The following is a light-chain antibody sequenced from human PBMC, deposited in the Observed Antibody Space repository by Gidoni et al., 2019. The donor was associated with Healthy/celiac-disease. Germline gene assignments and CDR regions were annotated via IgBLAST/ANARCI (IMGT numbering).Light chain of an antibody. Sequence: QSALPQPASVSGSPRQSITFSCTGTSSDIGRYNHVSWYQQHPGKAPKLLIYAVTYRPSGVSSRFSGSKSGNSASLTISGLQAEDEGDYYCTSFTSTFTYVFGTGTRVTVL. CDR1: SSDIGRYNH. V-gene: IGLV2-14*01. CDR3: TSFTSTFTYV. J-gene: IGLJ1*01. CDR2: AVT.